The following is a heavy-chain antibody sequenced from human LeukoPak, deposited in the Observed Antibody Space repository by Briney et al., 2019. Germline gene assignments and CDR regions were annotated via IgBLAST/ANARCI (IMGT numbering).Heavy chain of an antibody. CDR3: ASYGWVSSSWYFDY. CDR2: INHSGST. Sequence: SETLSLTCAVYGGSFSGYYWSWIRQPPGKGLEWIGEINHSGSTNYNPSLKSRVTISVDTSKNQFSLKLSSVTAADTAVYYCASYGWVSSSWYFDYWGQGTLVTVSS. D-gene: IGHD6-13*01. J-gene: IGHJ4*02. CDR1: GGSFSGYY. V-gene: IGHV4-34*01.